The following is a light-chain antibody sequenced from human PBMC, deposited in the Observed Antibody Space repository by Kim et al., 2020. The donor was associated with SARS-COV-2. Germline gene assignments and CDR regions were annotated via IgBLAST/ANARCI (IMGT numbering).Light chain of an antibody. CDR3: AARDDSLSGYV. J-gene: IGLJ1*01. Sequence: QSVLTQPPSASGTPGQRVTISCSGSSSNIGSHSVYWYQQLPGTAPKLIIYRNNQRPSGVHDRFSGSKSGTSASLAISGLRSADEADYYCAARDDSLSGYVFGAGTKVTVL. CDR2: RNN. CDR1: SSNIGSHS. V-gene: IGLV1-47*01.